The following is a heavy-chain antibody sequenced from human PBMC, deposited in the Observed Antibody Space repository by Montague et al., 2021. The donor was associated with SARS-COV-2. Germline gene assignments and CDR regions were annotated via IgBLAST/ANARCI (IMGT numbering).Heavy chain of an antibody. CDR3: ARGKRLPGNYYFDH. V-gene: IGHV4-39*02. CDR1: GGSITIYNHY. D-gene: IGHD6-25*01. Sequence: SETLSLTCTVSGGSITIYNHYWTWIRQPPGKGLEWIGSIYYSGSTYYNPSLESRVTMSADTSKYQFFLRVTSVTAADTAVYYCARGKRLPGNYYFDHWGQGFLVTVSS. J-gene: IGHJ4*02. CDR2: IYYSGST.